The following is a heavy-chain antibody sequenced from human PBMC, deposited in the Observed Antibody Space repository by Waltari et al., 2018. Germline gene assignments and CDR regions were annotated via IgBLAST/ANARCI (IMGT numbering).Heavy chain of an antibody. J-gene: IGHJ3*02. Sequence: EVQLGQSGAELKKPGESLKISCKGSASSFTSYSIGWFRHMPGKGLEWLGITCSGDIHTGHSPSCQGQVTISADTSISTAYPPWSSLKASDTAMYYCARRGGAGRTGDAVDIWCQGTMVTVSS. V-gene: IGHV5-51*01. CDR3: ARRGGAGRTGDAVDI. CDR1: ASSFTSYS. CDR2: TCSGDIHT. D-gene: IGHD2-21*01.